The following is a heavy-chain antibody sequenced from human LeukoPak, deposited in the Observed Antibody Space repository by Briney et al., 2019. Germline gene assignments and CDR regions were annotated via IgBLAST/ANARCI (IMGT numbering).Heavy chain of an antibody. Sequence: SETLSLTCAVYGGSFSGYYWSWIRQPPGKGLEWIGEINHSGSTNYNPSLKSRVTISVDTSKNQFSLKLSSVTAADTAVYYCARGRAMVIYWGQGTPVTVSS. V-gene: IGHV4-34*01. CDR2: INHSGST. CDR3: ARGRAMVIY. CDR1: GGSFSGYY. D-gene: IGHD5-18*01. J-gene: IGHJ4*02.